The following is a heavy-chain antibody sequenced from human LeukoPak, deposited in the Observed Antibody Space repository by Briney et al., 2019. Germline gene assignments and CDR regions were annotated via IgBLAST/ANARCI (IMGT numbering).Heavy chain of an antibody. CDR2: IYYSGST. Sequence: SETLSLTCTVSGGAISSYDWSWIRQPPGKGLEWIGYIYYSGSTNYNPSLKSRVTISVDTSKNQFSLKLSSVTAADTAVYYCAREDYDDSGAWYFDLWGRGTLVTVSS. CDR3: AREDYDDSGAWYFDL. D-gene: IGHD3-3*01. V-gene: IGHV4-59*12. J-gene: IGHJ2*01. CDR1: GGAISSYD.